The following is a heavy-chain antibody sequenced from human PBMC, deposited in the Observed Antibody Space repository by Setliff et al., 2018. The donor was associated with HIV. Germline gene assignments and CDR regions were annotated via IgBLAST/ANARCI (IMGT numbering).Heavy chain of an antibody. CDR1: GGSFSGYY. D-gene: IGHD1-26*01. Sequence: SETLSLTCAVYGGSFSGYYWSWIRQPPGKGLEWIGEINYSGGTNYNPSLKSRVTISVDTSKNQFSLKLSSVTAADTAVYYCAREGKYSGSYPDAFDIWGQGTMVTVSS. CDR3: AREGKYSGSYPDAFDI. V-gene: IGHV4-34*01. J-gene: IGHJ3*02. CDR2: INYSGGT.